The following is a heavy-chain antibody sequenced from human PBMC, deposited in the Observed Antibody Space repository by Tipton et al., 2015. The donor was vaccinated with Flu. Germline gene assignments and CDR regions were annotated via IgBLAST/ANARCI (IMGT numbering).Heavy chain of an antibody. V-gene: IGHV4-38-2*01. J-gene: IGHJ2*01. CDR1: GYSISTGHY. D-gene: IGHD2-8*01. Sequence: TLSLTCAVSGYSISTGHYWAWIRQPPRKGLEWIGVMYHSGRTYHNPSLQSRLTISVDTSKNQVSLKLDSVTAADTAVYYCARMRARDCTYGVCYLWYFDVWGRGTLVTVSS. CDR3: ARMRARDCTYGVCYLWYFDV. CDR2: MYHSGRT.